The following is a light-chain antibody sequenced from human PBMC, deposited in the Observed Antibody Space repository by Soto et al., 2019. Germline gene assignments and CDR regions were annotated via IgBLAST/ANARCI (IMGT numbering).Light chain of an antibody. CDR2: DNN. V-gene: IGLV1-51*01. CDR1: SSNIGNNY. CDR3: GTLDSSLSAWV. Sequence: QSVLTQPPSVSAAPGQKVTISCSGSSSNIGNNYVSWYQQLPGTAPKLLIYDNNKRPSGIPDRFSGSKSGTSATLGITGLQTGDEADYYCGTLDSSLSAWVFVGGTKLTVL. J-gene: IGLJ3*02.